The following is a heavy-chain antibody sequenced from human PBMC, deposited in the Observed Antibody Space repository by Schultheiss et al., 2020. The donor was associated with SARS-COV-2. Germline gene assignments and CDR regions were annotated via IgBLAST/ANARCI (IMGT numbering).Heavy chain of an antibody. Sequence: SETLSLTCTVSGGSISSYYWSWIRQPAGKGLEWIGRIYTSGSTNYNPSLKSRVTISVDTSKNQFSLKLSSVTAADTAVYYCARDRGDSSGYPIAFDYWGQGTLVTVSS. CDR2: IYTSGST. V-gene: IGHV4-4*07. J-gene: IGHJ4*02. D-gene: IGHD3-22*01. CDR1: GGSISSYY. CDR3: ARDRGDSSGYPIAFDY.